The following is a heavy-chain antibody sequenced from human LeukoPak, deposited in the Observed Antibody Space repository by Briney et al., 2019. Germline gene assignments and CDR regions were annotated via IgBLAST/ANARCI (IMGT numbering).Heavy chain of an antibody. Sequence: SETLSLTCTVSGGSISSYYWSWIRQPPRKGLEWIGRIYTSGSTNYNPSLKSRVTISVDTSKNQFSLKLSSVTAADTAVYYCARSPVVKQWLEYYFDYWGQGTLVTVSS. CDR2: IYTSGST. V-gene: IGHV4-4*07. D-gene: IGHD6-19*01. J-gene: IGHJ4*02. CDR3: ARSPVVKQWLEYYFDY. CDR1: GGSISSYY.